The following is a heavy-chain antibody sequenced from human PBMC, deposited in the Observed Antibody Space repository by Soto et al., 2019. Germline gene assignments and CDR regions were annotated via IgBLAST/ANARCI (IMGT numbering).Heavy chain of an antibody. V-gene: IGHV3-30*18. CDR2: ISYDGVNK. Sequence: QVQLVESGGGVVQPGRSLRLSCAASGFTFSTYAMHWVRQAPGKGLEWVAVISYDGVNKYYADSVKGRFTISRDNSKKTLYLQMNSVRAEDTAGYYCAKSVYNWNGGFFVYWGQGTLVTVSS. CDR3: AKSVYNWNGGFFVY. J-gene: IGHJ4*02. CDR1: GFTFSTYA. D-gene: IGHD1-1*01.